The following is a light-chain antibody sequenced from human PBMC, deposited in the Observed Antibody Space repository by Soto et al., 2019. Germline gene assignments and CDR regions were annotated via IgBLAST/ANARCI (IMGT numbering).Light chain of an antibody. V-gene: IGKV3-20*01. CDR2: GAS. J-gene: IGKJ2*01. CDR1: QSVSSSY. CDR3: QQYGSSPPYT. Sequence: EIVLTQSPGTLSLSPGERATLSCRASQSVSSSYLAWYQQKPGQAPRLFIYGASSRATGIPDRFSGSGSGTDFTLTISRLEPDDFAVYYCQQYGSSPPYTFGQGTKLEIK.